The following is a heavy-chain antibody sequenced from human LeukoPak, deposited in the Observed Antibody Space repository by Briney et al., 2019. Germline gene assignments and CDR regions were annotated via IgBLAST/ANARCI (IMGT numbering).Heavy chain of an antibody. D-gene: IGHD3-22*01. CDR1: GGSFSGYY. J-gene: IGHJ6*02. Sequence: SETLSLTCAVYGGSFSGYYWSWIRQPPGKGLEWIGEINHSGSTNYNPSLKSRVTISVDTSKNQFSLKLSSVTAADTAVYYCARSAKYYYDSSGYYLPYYYYGMDAWGQGTTVTVSS. V-gene: IGHV4-34*01. CDR3: ARSAKYYYDSSGYYLPYYYYGMDA. CDR2: INHSGST.